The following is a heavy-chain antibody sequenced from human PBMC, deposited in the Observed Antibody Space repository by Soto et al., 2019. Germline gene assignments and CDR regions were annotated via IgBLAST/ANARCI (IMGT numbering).Heavy chain of an antibody. J-gene: IGHJ1*01. D-gene: IGHD1-26*01. Sequence: ASVKVSCKASGYTFTSYAMHWVRQAPGQRLEWMGWINAGNGNTKYSQKFQGRVTITRDTSASTAYMELSSLRSEDTAVYYCARVMGATTDPDAEYFQHWGQGTLVTVSS. CDR1: GYTFTSYA. CDR3: ARVMGATTDPDAEYFQH. CDR2: INAGNGNT. V-gene: IGHV1-3*01.